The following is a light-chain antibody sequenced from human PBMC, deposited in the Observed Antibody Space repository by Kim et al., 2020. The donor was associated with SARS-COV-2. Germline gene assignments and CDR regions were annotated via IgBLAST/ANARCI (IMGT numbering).Light chain of an antibody. CDR1: SLRSYY. V-gene: IGLV3-19*01. CDR3: NSRDSNDNVV. Sequence: AGSVALGQTVRITCQGDSLRSYYATWYQQKPGQAPILVIYGKNNRPSGIPDRFSGSSSGNTASLTITGTQAGDEADYYCNSRDSNDNVVFGGGTQLTV. J-gene: IGLJ2*01. CDR2: GKN.